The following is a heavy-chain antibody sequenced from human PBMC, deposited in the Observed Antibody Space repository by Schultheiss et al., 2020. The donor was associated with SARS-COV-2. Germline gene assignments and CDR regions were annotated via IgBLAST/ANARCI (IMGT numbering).Heavy chain of an antibody. V-gene: IGHV4-61*01. Sequence: SETLSLTCTVSGGSISSGSYYWSWIRQPPGKGLEWIGYIYNSGSTNYNPSLKSRVTISVDTSKNQFSLKLSSVTAADTAVYYCARDKWEEIVVVTAATLQNYYYYMDVWGKGTTVTVSS. CDR1: GGSISSGSYY. CDR3: ARDKWEEIVVVTAATLQNYYYYMDV. CDR2: IYNSGST. J-gene: IGHJ6*03. D-gene: IGHD2-2*01.